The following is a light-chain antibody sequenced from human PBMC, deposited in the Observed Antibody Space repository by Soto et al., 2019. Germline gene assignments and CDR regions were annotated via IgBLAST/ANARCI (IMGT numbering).Light chain of an antibody. V-gene: IGKV1-5*01. CDR3: QQYNDYSGM. J-gene: IGKJ1*01. CDR2: DAS. Sequence: DIQLTQSPSTLSASVGDRVTITCRASHSVNSWLAWFQQKPGKAPKLLIYDASNLQRGVPSRFSGSGSGTEFTLTITSLQPEDFATYYCQQYNDYSGMFGQGTKVEIK. CDR1: HSVNSW.